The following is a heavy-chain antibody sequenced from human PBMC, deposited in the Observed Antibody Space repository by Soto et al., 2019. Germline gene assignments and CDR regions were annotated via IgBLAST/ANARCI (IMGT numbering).Heavy chain of an antibody. V-gene: IGHV1-2*04. CDR1: GYTFTGYY. CDR2: INPNSGGT. D-gene: IGHD6-13*01. Sequence: AASVKVSCKASGYTFTGYYMHWVRQAPGQGLEWMGWINPNSGGTNYAQKFQGWVTMTRDTSISTAYMELSRLRSDDTAVYYCARDSFPQEQQPGFDTNYYYGMDFWGQGTTVTVSS. CDR3: ARDSFPQEQQPGFDTNYYYGMDF. J-gene: IGHJ6*02.